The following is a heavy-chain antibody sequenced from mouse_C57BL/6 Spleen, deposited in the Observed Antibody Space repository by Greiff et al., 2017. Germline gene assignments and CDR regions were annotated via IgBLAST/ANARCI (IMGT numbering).Heavy chain of an antibody. Sequence: QVQLQQSGAELARPGASVKLSCKASGYTFTSYGISWVKQRTGQGLEWIGEIYPRSGNTYYNEKFKGKATLTADKSSSTAYMELRSLTSEDSAVYFCARITTVVATPYYFDYWGQGTTLTVSS. CDR2: IYPRSGNT. D-gene: IGHD1-1*01. V-gene: IGHV1-81*01. CDR1: GYTFTSYG. J-gene: IGHJ2*01. CDR3: ARITTVVATPYYFDY.